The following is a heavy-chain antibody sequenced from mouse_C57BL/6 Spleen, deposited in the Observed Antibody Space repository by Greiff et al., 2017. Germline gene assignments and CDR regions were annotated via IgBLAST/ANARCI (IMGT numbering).Heavy chain of an antibody. J-gene: IGHJ4*01. CDR1: GYTFTSYW. V-gene: IGHV1-72*01. D-gene: IGHD2-5*01. CDR3: ASSYSNYVYYAMDY. CDR2: IDPNSGGT. Sequence: QVQLQQPGAELVKPGASVKLSCKASGYTFTSYWMHWVKQRPGRGLEWIGRIDPNSGGTKYNEKFKSKATLTVDKPSSTAYMQLSRLKSEDSAVYYSASSYSNYVYYAMDYWGQGTSVTVSS.